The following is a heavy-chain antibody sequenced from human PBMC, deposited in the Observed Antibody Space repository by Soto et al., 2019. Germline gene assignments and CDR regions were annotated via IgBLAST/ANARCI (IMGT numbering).Heavy chain of an antibody. Sequence: GGSLRLSCAASGFTFSSYAISWVRQAPGKGLEWVSAISGSGASTYYADSVKGRFTISRDNSKNTLYLQMNSLRAEDTALYYCAKDVVAAAGNPTAFDIWGQGTMVTVAS. CDR3: AKDVVAAAGNPTAFDI. J-gene: IGHJ3*02. CDR1: GFTFSSYA. V-gene: IGHV3-23*01. CDR2: ISGSGAST. D-gene: IGHD6-13*01.